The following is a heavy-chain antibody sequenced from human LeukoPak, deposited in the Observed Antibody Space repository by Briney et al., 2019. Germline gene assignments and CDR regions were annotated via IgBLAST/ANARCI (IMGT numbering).Heavy chain of an antibody. Sequence: ASVKVSCKASGYTFTSYGISWVRQAPGQGLEWMGWISTYNGNTNYAQKLQGRVTMTTDTSTSTAYMELRSLRSDDTAVYYCARDRGEIQLWLYYYYYYMDVWGKGTTVTVSS. J-gene: IGHJ6*03. D-gene: IGHD5-18*01. CDR2: ISTYNGNT. CDR3: ARDRGEIQLWLYYYYYYMDV. V-gene: IGHV1-18*01. CDR1: GYTFTSYG.